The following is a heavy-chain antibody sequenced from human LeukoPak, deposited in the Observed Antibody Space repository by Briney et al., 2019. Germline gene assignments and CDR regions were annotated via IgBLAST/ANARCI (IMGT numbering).Heavy chain of an antibody. D-gene: IGHD6-19*01. J-gene: IGHJ4*02. CDR3: ARHASVDGNWPRPLDY. CDR2: IYYSGST. Sequence: SETLSLTCTVSGGSISSSNYYWGWIRQPPGKGLEWIGNIYYSGSTYYKPSLKTRVTISVVTSKNQFSLKLTSVTAADTAVYYCARHASVDGNWPRPLDYWGQGSLVTVSS. V-gene: IGHV4-39*01. CDR1: GGSISSSNYY.